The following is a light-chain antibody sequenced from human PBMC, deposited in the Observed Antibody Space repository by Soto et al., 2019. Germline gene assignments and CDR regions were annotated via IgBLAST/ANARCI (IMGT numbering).Light chain of an antibody. V-gene: IGKV3-20*01. Sequence: EIVLTQSPGTLSLSPGERAVLSCRASQSVNNNYLAWYQRKPGRAPRLLIYGASSRATGIRDRFIGSGSGTDFTLTITRLEPEDFAVYFCQQYGSSAPITFGQGTRLEIE. CDR3: QQYGSSAPIT. CDR2: GAS. CDR1: QSVNNNY. J-gene: IGKJ5*01.